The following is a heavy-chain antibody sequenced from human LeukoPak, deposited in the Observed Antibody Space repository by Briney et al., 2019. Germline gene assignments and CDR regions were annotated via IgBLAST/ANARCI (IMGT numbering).Heavy chain of an antibody. CDR1: GFTFSSYS. CDR3: AREGSSSWYDY. Sequence: PGGSLRLSCAASGFTFSSYSMNWVRQAPGKGLEWASSISSSSSYIYYADSVKGRFTISRDNAKNSLYLQMNSLRAEDTAVYYCAREGSSSWYDYWGQGTLVTVSS. V-gene: IGHV3-21*01. J-gene: IGHJ4*02. D-gene: IGHD6-13*01. CDR2: ISSSSSYI.